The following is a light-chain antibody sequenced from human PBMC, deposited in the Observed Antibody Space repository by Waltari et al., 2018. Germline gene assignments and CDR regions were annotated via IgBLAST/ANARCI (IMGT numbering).Light chain of an antibody. CDR3: QQYYIYRT. CDR2: KAS. J-gene: IGKJ1*01. V-gene: IGKV1-5*03. Sequence: DIQMTQCPSTLSASVGDRVTITCRASQSISSWLAWYQQKAGKAPKILFYKASSLKSGVPSRFSGSGSGTEFTLTISSLQPDDFATYYCQQYYIYRTFGQGTKVEIK. CDR1: QSISSW.